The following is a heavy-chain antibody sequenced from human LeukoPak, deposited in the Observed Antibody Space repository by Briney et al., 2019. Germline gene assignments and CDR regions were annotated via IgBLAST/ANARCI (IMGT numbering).Heavy chain of an antibody. J-gene: IGHJ4*02. CDR3: ARDPSNTSGRYTYFDY. CDR1: GYTFTSHG. V-gene: IGHV1-18*01. CDR2: ISAFNGET. Sequence: ASVKVSCKTYGYTFTSHGISWVRQAPGQGLEWMGWISAFNGETHCAQNLQGRVTMTTDTSTSTAYMELRSLGSDDTAVYYCARDPSNTSGRYTYFDYWGQGTLVTVSS. D-gene: IGHD3-16*02.